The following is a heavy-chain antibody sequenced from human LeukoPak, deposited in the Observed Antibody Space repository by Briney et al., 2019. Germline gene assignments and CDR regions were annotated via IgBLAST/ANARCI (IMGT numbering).Heavy chain of an antibody. J-gene: IGHJ3*02. CDR1: GFTFNHYT. D-gene: IGHD2-2*01. CDR2: ISSSGTYI. CDR3: ARDRVVPAARSAFDI. V-gene: IGHV3-21*01. Sequence: GGSLRLSCGASGFTFNHYTMNWVRQAPGKGLEWVASISSSGTYIYYADSVKGRFTISRDNAENSLFLQMSSLRAGDTGVYYCARDRVVPAARSAFDIWGQGTMVTVSS.